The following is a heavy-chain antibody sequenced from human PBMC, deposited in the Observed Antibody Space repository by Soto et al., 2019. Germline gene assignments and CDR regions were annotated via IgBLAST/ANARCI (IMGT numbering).Heavy chain of an antibody. J-gene: IGHJ4*02. CDR3: ARSGCSYGPNID. Sequence: QVQLVQSGAEVQKPGSSVKVSCRAARGSFSASGFSWVRQAPGQGLEWVGGFIPIFGTANYAPKFQDRVTMTADESTSTVYMALSSLKSEDTAMYYCARSGCSYGPNIDWGQGTLVTVSS. CDR2: FIPIFGTA. CDR1: RGSFSASG. V-gene: IGHV1-69*01. D-gene: IGHD5-18*01.